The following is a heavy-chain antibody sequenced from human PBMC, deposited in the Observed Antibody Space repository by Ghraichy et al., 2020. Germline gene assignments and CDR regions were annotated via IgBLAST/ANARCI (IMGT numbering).Heavy chain of an antibody. CDR2: ISGGGGTT. J-gene: IGHJ4*02. Sequence: GGSLRLSCAASGFIFSTYGMSWVRQAPGKGLEWVSSISGGGGTTYYADSVKGRFTISRDNSRNTVYLQMNSLRAEDAAIYYCAKRTVPGTYFFDYWGQGTLATVSS. V-gene: IGHV3-23*01. CDR3: AKRTVPGTYFFDY. D-gene: IGHD6-13*01. CDR1: GFIFSTYG.